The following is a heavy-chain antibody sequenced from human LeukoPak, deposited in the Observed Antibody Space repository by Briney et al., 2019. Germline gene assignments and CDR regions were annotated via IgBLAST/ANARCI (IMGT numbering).Heavy chain of an antibody. CDR1: GFTFSTYA. CDR2: INNSGGST. Sequence: GGSLRLSCVASGFTFSTYAMIWVRQAPGKGLEWVSGINNSGGSTHYAESVKGRFTISRDNSKNTLYLQMNSLRAEDTAVYYCAKAPRWYFDLWGRGTLVTVSS. J-gene: IGHJ2*01. CDR3: AKAPRWYFDL. V-gene: IGHV3-23*01.